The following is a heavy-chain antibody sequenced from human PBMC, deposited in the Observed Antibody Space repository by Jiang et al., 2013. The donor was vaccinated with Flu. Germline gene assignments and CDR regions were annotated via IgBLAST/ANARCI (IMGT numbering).Heavy chain of an antibody. D-gene: IGHD6-19*01. CDR3: ARCSGSAWYPCSLDY. CDR2: IYHSGNT. J-gene: IGHJ4*02. CDR1: GGSISSNKW. V-gene: IGHV4-4*02. Sequence: SGPGLVKPSGTLSLTRAVSGGSISSNKWWNWVRQSPGKGLEWIGEIYHSGNTNYNPSLKSRVTISVDKSKNQFYLNLTSVTAADTAVYYCARCSGSAWYPCSLDYWGQGTLVTVSS.